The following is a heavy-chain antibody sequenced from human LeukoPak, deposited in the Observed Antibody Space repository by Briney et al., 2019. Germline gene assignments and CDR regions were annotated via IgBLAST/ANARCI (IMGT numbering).Heavy chain of an antibody. J-gene: IGHJ6*02. D-gene: IGHD3-3*01. CDR2: INHSGST. Sequence: ASETLSLTCTVSGGSISSSSYYWSWIRQPPGKGLEWIGEINHSGSTNYNPSLKSRVTISVDTSKNQFSLKLSSVTAADTAVYYCARGPSHLEWLPPGRYPPNYYYYYYGMDVWGQGTTVTVSS. CDR1: GGSISSSSYY. CDR3: ARGPSHLEWLPPGRYPPNYYYYYYGMDV. V-gene: IGHV4-39*07.